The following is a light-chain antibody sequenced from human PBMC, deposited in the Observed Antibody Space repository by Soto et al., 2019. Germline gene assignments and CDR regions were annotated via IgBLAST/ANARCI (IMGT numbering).Light chain of an antibody. CDR2: DNN. Sequence: SVLTHPPSVSAAPGQQVTISCSRSSSNIGNDYVSWYQQLPGTAPKLLIYDNNKRAAGIPDRFSGSESGTSATLGITGLQTGDEADYYCGRWDSRLSTYVFGTGTKVTVL. V-gene: IGLV1-51*01. J-gene: IGLJ1*01. CDR3: GRWDSRLSTYV. CDR1: SSNIGNDY.